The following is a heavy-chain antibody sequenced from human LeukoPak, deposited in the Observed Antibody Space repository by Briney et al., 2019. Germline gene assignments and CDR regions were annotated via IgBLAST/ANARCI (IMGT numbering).Heavy chain of an antibody. V-gene: IGHV1-58*01. CDR1: GFTFTSRSA. CDR2: IVVGSDNT. Sequence: ASVTVSCKASGFTFTSRSAVQWVRQARGQRLEWIGWIVVGSDNTNYAQKLQERVIITRDMSTSTAYMELSSLRSEDTAVYYCAAPYSSTWFDYWGQGTLVTVSS. D-gene: IGHD6-13*01. CDR3: AAPYSSTWFDY. J-gene: IGHJ4*02.